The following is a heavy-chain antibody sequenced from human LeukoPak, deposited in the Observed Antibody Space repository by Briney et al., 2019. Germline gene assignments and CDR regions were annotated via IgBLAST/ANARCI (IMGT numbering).Heavy chain of an antibody. CDR1: GGSISGYH. J-gene: IGHJ3*02. Sequence: SETLSLTCTVSGGSISGYHWSWNRQPPGKVPEWIGNIFYSGSTNYNPSLKSRVTILVDTSKNQFSLKLSSVTAADTAVYYCARARNYYDSSGYYYEGDAFDIWGQGTMVTVSS. CDR3: ARARNYYDSSGYYYEGDAFDI. CDR2: IFYSGST. D-gene: IGHD3-22*01. V-gene: IGHV4-59*01.